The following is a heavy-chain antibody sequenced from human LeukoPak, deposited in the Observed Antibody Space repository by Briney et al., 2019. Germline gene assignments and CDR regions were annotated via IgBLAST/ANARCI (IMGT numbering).Heavy chain of an antibody. CDR2: ISGSGGST. CDR1: GFTFSSYG. D-gene: IGHD2-2*01. CDR3: ANVGVAAASPPFYLDV. Sequence: GGSLRLSCAASGFTFSSYGMSWVRQAPGKGLEWVSGISGSGGSTYYGDSVKGRFTISRDNSKNTLYLQMNSLGAEDTAEYFCANVGVAAASPPFYLDVWGKGTTVTVSS. J-gene: IGHJ6*03. V-gene: IGHV3-23*01.